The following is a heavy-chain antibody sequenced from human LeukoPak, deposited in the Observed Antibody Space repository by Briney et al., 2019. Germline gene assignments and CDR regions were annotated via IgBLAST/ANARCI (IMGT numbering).Heavy chain of an antibody. CDR3: ARDGYSGYDFYFDY. V-gene: IGHV3-33*01. Sequence: GGSLRLTCAVSGFTFSSYGMHWVRQAPGKGLEWVAVIWFDGSDKYYADSLKGRFTISRDNSKNTLYLQMNSLRADDTAVYYCARDGYSGYDFYFDYWGQGTLVTVSS. CDR1: GFTFSSYG. CDR2: IWFDGSDK. J-gene: IGHJ4*02. D-gene: IGHD5-12*01.